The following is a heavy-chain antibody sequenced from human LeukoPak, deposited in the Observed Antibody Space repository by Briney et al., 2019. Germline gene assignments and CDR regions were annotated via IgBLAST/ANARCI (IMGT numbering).Heavy chain of an antibody. CDR1: RFTFSSYA. CDR3: ARDLGLEVGSTHRGAFDI. D-gene: IGHD2-21*01. J-gene: IGHJ3*02. V-gene: IGHV3-64*01. CDR2: ISSNGGST. Sequence: GGSLRLSCAASRFTFSSYAMHWVRQAPGKGLEYVSAISSNGGSTYYANSVKGRFTISRDNSKNTLYLQMGSLRAEDTAVYYCARDLGLEVGSTHRGAFDIWGQGTMVTVSS.